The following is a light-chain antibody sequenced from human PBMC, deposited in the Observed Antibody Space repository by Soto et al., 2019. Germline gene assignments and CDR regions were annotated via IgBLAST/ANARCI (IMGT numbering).Light chain of an antibody. Sequence: SVLTQPPSVSGAPGQRVTISCTGSSSNIGAHYDVHWYQQLPGTAPKLLIYGITNRPSGVPDRFSGSKSGTSASLAITGLQAEDEADYYCQSYDSSLSGSVVFGGGTKLTVL. J-gene: IGLJ3*02. V-gene: IGLV1-40*01. CDR3: QSYDSSLSGSVV. CDR2: GIT. CDR1: SSNIGAHYD.